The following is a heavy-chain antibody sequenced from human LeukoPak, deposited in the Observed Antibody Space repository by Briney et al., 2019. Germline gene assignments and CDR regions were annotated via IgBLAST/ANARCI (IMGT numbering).Heavy chain of an antibody. CDR3: ARSYYYDSSGYYYFYAFDI. CDR1: GGSITNYY. Sequence: SETLSLTCTVSGGSITNYYWSWIRQPPGKGLEWIGYIYYSGSTSYNPSLKSRVTISVDTSKNQFSLKLSSVTAADTAVYYCARSYYYDSSGYYYFYAFDIWGQGTMVTVSS. J-gene: IGHJ3*02. CDR2: IYYSGST. V-gene: IGHV4-59*01. D-gene: IGHD3-22*01.